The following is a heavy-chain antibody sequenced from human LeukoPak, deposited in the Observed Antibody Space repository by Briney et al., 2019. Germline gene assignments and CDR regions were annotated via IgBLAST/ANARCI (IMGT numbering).Heavy chain of an antibody. J-gene: IGHJ4*02. CDR3: ARGGSYVHY. Sequence: GGSLRLSCAASGFTFNSYEMNWVRQAPGKGLEWVSYINGGGSAIYYADSVKGRFIISRDNAKNSLYLQMNSLRADDTAVYYCARGGSYVHYWGQGTLVTVSS. CDR1: GFTFNSYE. CDR2: INGGGSAI. V-gene: IGHV3-48*03. D-gene: IGHD1-26*01.